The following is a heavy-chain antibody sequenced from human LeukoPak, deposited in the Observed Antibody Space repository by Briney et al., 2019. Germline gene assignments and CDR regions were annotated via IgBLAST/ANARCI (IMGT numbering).Heavy chain of an antibody. CDR3: AREGYYVKMDY. CDR2: ISSSSSYI. CDR1: GITFNNYG. J-gene: IGHJ4*02. D-gene: IGHD3-10*02. Sequence: GGSLRLSCAASGITFNNYGLNWVRQAPGKGLEWVSFISSSSSYIYYADSVKGRFTISRDNAKNSLYLQMNSLRAEDTAVYYCAREGYYVKMDYWGQGALVTVSS. V-gene: IGHV3-21*01.